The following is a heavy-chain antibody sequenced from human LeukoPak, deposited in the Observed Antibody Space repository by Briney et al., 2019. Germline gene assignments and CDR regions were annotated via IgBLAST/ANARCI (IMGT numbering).Heavy chain of an antibody. CDR1: GFTFSSHG. V-gene: IGHV3-30*02. CDR3: AGPFVTYGSNAFDI. Sequence: GGSLRLSCAASGFTFSSHGMHWVRQVSGKGLEWVAFIHYDGSNKYYGDSVKGRFTISRDNSKKTLYLQMNSLRTEDTAVYYCAGPFVTYGSNAFDIWGQGTMVTVSS. D-gene: IGHD2-2*01. J-gene: IGHJ3*02. CDR2: IHYDGSNK.